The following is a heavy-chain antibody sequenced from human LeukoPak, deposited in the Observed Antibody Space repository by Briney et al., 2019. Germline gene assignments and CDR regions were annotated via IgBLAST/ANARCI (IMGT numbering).Heavy chain of an antibody. Sequence: ASVKVSCKTSGYTFTNFDINWVRQTTGQGLEWLGSMNPYTGKTGYAQKFQGRVTFTGDTSIRTAYMEVSSLTSEDTAIYYCARAPIPFYYDSSAYYSDYWGQGTLVTVSS. D-gene: IGHD6-25*01. CDR2: MNPYTGKT. CDR1: GYTFTNFD. CDR3: ARAPIPFYYDSSAYYSDY. V-gene: IGHV1-8*03. J-gene: IGHJ4*02.